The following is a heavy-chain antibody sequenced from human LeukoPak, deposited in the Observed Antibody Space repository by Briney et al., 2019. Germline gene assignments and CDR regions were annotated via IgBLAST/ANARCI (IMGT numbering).Heavy chain of an antibody. CDR1: GYSISSGYY. V-gene: IGHV4-38-2*01. CDR3: ASTSAAAANFDY. D-gene: IGHD6-13*01. Sequence: PSETLSLTCAVSGYSISSGYYWGWIRQPPGKGLEGIGSSYHSGRTYYNPSLKRRVTISVDKSKNQFSLKLGSVTASDTAVYYCASTSAAAANFDYWGQGTLVTVSS. CDR2: SYHSGRT. J-gene: IGHJ4*02.